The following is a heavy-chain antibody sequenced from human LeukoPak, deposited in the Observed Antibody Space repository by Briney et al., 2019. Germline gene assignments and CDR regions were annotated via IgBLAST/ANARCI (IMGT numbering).Heavy chain of an antibody. J-gene: IGHJ4*02. D-gene: IGHD3-10*01. CDR2: IYYSGST. CDR3: ARLTRLPGGIRPLIMDF. V-gene: IGHV4-59*01. Sequence: SETLSLTCTVSNGSISSDYWTWIRQPPGKGLEWIGYIYYSGSTSYNPSLESRATISLDTSRNQFTLKLTSMTAADTAVYYCARLTRLPGGIRPLIMDFWGPGTLVTVSS. CDR1: NGSISSDY.